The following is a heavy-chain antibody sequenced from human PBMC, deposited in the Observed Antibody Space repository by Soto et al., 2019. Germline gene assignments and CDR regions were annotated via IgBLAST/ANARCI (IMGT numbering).Heavy chain of an antibody. V-gene: IGHV1-46*01. CDR1: GYTFTNHY. CDR3: ARDLCLTRACGPYFDY. Sequence: QVQLVQSGAEVKKPGASVKVSCMASGYTFTNHYIHWVRQATRQGLEYTGIINPSAGSTSSVQRFQGRISMTRDTSTSTVYLELSSLTSEDTAVYYCARDLCLTRACGPYFDYWGQGTLVSVSS. CDR2: INPSAGST. J-gene: IGHJ4*02.